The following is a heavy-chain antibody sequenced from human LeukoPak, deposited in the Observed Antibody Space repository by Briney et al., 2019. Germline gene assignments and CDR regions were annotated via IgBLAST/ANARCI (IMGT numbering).Heavy chain of an antibody. CDR1: GGSISSYY. Sequence: SETLSLTCTVSGGSISSYYWSWIRQPPGKGREWIGYIYYSGSTNYNPSLKGRVTISVDTSKNQFSLKLSSVTAADTAMYYCARDIYGAFDIWGQGTMVTVSS. J-gene: IGHJ3*02. V-gene: IGHV4-59*01. CDR2: IYYSGST. CDR3: ARDIYGAFDI. D-gene: IGHD4-17*01.